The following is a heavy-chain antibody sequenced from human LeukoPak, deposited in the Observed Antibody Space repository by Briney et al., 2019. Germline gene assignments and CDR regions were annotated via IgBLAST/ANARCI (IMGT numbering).Heavy chain of an antibody. CDR3: AKGGEKYNYGRWFDP. CDR1: GFSFSSCG. V-gene: IGHV3-30*18. Sequence: PGGSLRLSCAAAGFSFSSCGMHWVRQAPGRGLEWVAVISFDGSNKNYADSVKGRFTISRDNSKNTLHLQMDSPRVEDTAVYYCAKGGEKYNYGRWFDPWGQGTLVIVSS. D-gene: IGHD5-18*01. CDR2: ISFDGSNK. J-gene: IGHJ5*02.